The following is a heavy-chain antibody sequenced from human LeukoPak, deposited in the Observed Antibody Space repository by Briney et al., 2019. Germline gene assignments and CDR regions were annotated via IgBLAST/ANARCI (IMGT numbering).Heavy chain of an antibody. V-gene: IGHV4-34*01. CDR3: ARGDTLYSSGWAYYFDY. CDR1: GGSFSGYY. D-gene: IGHD6-19*01. J-gene: IGHJ4*02. CDR2: INHSGST. Sequence: TSSETLSLTCAVYGGSFSGYYWSWIRQPPGKGLEWIGEINHSGSTNYNPSLKSRVTISVDTSKNQFSLKLSSVTAADTAVYYCARGDTLYSSGWAYYFDYWGQGTLVTVSS.